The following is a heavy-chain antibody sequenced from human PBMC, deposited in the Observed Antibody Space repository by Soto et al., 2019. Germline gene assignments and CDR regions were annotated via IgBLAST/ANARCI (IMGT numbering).Heavy chain of an antibody. CDR2: IYPGDSDT. Sequence: GESLKISCKGSGYSFTSYWIGWVRQMPGKGLEWMGIIYPGDSDTRYSPSFQGQVTISADKSISTAYLQWSSLKASDTAMYYCARRPWFGGGSAHNYYYYGMDVWGQGTTVTVSS. J-gene: IGHJ6*02. V-gene: IGHV5-51*01. D-gene: IGHD3-10*01. CDR3: ARRPWFGGGSAHNYYYYGMDV. CDR1: GYSFTSYW.